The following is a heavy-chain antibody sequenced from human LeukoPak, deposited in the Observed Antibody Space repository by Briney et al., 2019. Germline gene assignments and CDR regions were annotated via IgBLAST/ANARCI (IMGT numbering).Heavy chain of an antibody. D-gene: IGHD3-10*01. V-gene: IGHV1-2*02. Sequence: ASVKVSCKASGYAFNAFFIQWVRQAPGQGLEWLGWINPHSGDTTYAQNLQGRVTMTRDTSISTIYMEVTSLISDDTAIYYCAGAYANYGDYWGQGTLVTVSS. CDR1: GYAFNAFF. CDR3: AGAYANYGDY. J-gene: IGHJ4*02. CDR2: INPHSGDT.